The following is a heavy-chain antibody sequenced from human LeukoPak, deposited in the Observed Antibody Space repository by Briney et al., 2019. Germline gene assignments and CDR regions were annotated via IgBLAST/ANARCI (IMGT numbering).Heavy chain of an antibody. Sequence: ASVKVSCKASGYTLTGYYMHWVRQAPGQGLEWMGWINPNSGGTNYAQKFQGRVTMTRDTSISTAYMELSRLRSDDTAVYYCARDRGLIVGYAFDIWGQGTMVTVSS. J-gene: IGHJ3*02. V-gene: IGHV1-2*02. CDR3: ARDRGLIVGYAFDI. CDR1: GYTLTGYY. D-gene: IGHD1-26*01. CDR2: INPNSGGT.